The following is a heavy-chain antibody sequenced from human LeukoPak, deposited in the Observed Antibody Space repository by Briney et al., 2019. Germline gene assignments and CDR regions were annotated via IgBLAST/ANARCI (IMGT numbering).Heavy chain of an antibody. Sequence: GGSLRLSCAASGFTVSSNYMSWVRQAPGEGLEWVSVIYSGGSTYYADSVKGRFTISRDNSKNTLYLQMNSLRAEDTAVYYCARGPGHYYYYYMDVWGKGTTVTVSS. CDR3: ARGPGHYYYYYMDV. V-gene: IGHV3-66*02. D-gene: IGHD3-10*01. J-gene: IGHJ6*03. CDR1: GFTVSSNY. CDR2: IYSGGST.